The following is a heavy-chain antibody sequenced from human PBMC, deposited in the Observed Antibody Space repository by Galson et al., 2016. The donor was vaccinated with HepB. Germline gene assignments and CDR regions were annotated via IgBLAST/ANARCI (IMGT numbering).Heavy chain of an antibody. D-gene: IGHD2-2*01. CDR2: IYYSGST. V-gene: IGHV4-39*01. J-gene: IGHJ3*02. CDR1: GGSISTSSYY. Sequence: ETLSLTCTVSGGSISTSSYYWGLIRQPPGKGLEWIGSIYYSGSTYYNPSLRSRVTISVDRSKNQFSLKLASVTAADTAVYYCARPNRYCSTTSCYDHAFDIWGQGTMVTVSS. CDR3: ARPNRYCSTTSCYDHAFDI.